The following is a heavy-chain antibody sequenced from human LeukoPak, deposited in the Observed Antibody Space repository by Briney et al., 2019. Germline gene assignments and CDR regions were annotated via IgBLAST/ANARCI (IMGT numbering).Heavy chain of an antibody. CDR3: AKDLEWLRGLVDY. CDR1: GFTFSTYG. Sequence: PGGSLRLSCAASGFTFSTYGMHWVRQAPGKGLEWVAVISYDGSNKFYADSVKGRFTISRDNSKNTLYLQMNSLRVEDTAVHYCAKDLEWLRGLVDYWGQGTLVTVSS. J-gene: IGHJ4*02. D-gene: IGHD5-12*01. V-gene: IGHV3-30*18. CDR2: ISYDGSNK.